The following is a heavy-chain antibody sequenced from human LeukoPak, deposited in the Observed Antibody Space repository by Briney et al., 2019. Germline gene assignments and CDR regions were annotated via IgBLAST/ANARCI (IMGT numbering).Heavy chain of an antibody. CDR2: INHSGST. CDR3: ARQDPPFDY. V-gene: IGHV4-34*01. CDR1: GGSFSGYY. J-gene: IGHJ4*02. Sequence: SETLSLTCAVYGGSFSGYYWSWIRQPPGKGLEWIGEINHSGSTNYNPSLKSRVTISVDTSKNQFSLKLSSVTAADTAVYYCARQDPPFDYWGQGTLVTVSS.